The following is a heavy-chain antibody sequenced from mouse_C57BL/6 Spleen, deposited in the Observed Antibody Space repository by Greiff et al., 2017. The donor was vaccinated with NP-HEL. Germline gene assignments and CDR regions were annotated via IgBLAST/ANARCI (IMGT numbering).Heavy chain of an antibody. D-gene: IGHD2-1*01. V-gene: IGHV1-64*01. Sequence: VKLVESGAELVKPGASVKLSCKASGYTFTSYWMPWVKQRPGQGLEWIGMIHPNSGSTNYNEKFKSKATLTVDKSSSTAYMQLSSLTSEDSAVYYCATSTGASDYWGKGTTLTVSS. CDR2: IHPNSGST. J-gene: IGHJ2*01. CDR3: ATSTGASDY. CDR1: GYTFTSYW.